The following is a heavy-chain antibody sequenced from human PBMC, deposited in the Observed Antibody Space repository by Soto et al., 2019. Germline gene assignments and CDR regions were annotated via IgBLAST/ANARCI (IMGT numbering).Heavy chain of an antibody. CDR3: ASDLVDIAMVTMGGMDV. V-gene: IGHV4-30-4*01. CDR2: IYYTGST. Sequence: QVQLQESGPGLVKPSQTLSLTCTVSGGSISSGDYYWSWIRQPPGKGLEWIGYIYYTGSTYYNASFGSRVTISVDTSNNQFSLKLSSVTAADTAVYYCASDLVDIAMVTMGGMDVWGQGTTVTVSS. CDR1: GGSISSGDYY. J-gene: IGHJ6*02. D-gene: IGHD5-18*01.